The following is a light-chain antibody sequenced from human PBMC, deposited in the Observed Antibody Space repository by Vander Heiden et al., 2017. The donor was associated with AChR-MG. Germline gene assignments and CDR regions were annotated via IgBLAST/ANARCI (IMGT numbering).Light chain of an antibody. V-gene: IGKV3-15*01. CDR1: QSVSSP. Sequence: EIVMTQSPPTLSVSPGERATLPCRASQSVSSPLACYQQNPGQAPRLPLYGASTTVNRILARSSDSGYATQFTLTIIRLTFADFAVYYCQQANNWPWTSGQWTKLELK. CDR2: GAS. J-gene: IGKJ1*01. CDR3: QQANNWPWT.